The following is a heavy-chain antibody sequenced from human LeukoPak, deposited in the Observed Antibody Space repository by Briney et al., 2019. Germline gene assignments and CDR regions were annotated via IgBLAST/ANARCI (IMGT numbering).Heavy chain of an antibody. V-gene: IGHV3-33*01. Sequence: GGSLRPSCAASGFNFDTYAMHWVRQAPGQGLEWVALIWHDGSHKFYSNSVRGQFTISRDNSKNTVYLQMNNLRPDDPAVYYCAREIFGSGSYPDVWGQGTLVTVSS. J-gene: IGHJ4*02. CDR3: AREIFGSGSYPDV. D-gene: IGHD3-10*01. CDR2: IWHDGSHK. CDR1: GFNFDTYA.